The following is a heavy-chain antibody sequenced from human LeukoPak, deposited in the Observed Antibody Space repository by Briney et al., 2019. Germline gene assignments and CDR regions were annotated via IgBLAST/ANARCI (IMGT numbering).Heavy chain of an antibody. CDR3: ARGLAANYFFDY. CDR2: SYYSGNT. J-gene: IGHJ4*02. CDR1: GGSINSGGYY. D-gene: IGHD6-13*01. Sequence: SETLSLTCTVSGGSINSGGYYWSWIRQHPGKGLEWIGYSYYSGNTYYNPSLKSPVTLSVDTSKNQFSLKVISVTAADTAVYYCARGLAANYFFDYWGQGTLATVSS. V-gene: IGHV4-31*01.